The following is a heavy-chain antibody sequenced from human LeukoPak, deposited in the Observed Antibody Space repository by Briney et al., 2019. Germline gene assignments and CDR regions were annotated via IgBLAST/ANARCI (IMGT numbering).Heavy chain of an antibody. V-gene: IGHV1-2*06. CDR1: GYTFTGYY. CDR2: INPNSGGT. D-gene: IGHD3-10*01. J-gene: IGHJ4*02. CDR3: ARLSLYGSGSYHNDY. Sequence: VASVKVSCKASGYTFTGYYMHWVRQAPGQGLEWMGRINPNSGGTNYAQKFQGRVTMTRDTSISTAYMELSRLRSDDTAVYYCARLSLYGSGSYHNDYWGQGTLVTVSS.